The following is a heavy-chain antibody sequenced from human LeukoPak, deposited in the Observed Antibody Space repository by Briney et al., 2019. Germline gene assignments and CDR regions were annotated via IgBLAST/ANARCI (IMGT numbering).Heavy chain of an antibody. CDR2: IYHSGST. V-gene: IGHV4-38-2*02. CDR1: GYSISRGYY. CDR3: ARQHCSGGSCYFMDV. Sequence: SETLSLTCTVSGYSISRGYYWGWIRRPPGKGLEWVGSIYHSGSTYYNPSLKSRVTISEDTSTNHFSLKLSSVTAADTAVYYCARQHCSGGSCYFMDVWGKGTTVTISS. D-gene: IGHD2-15*01. J-gene: IGHJ6*04.